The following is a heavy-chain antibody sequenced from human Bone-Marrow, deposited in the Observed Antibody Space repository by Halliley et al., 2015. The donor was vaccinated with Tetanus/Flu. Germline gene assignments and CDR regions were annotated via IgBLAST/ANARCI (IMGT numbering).Heavy chain of an antibody. V-gene: IGHV4-59*01. CDR2: YSGST. D-gene: IGHD6-6*01. CDR3: ARDRRPSQYIGMDV. Sequence: YSGSTNYNPPLRVRVTISIDTSKNQFSLKLSSVPTADTAVYYCARDRRPSQYIGMDVWGQGTPVTVSS. J-gene: IGHJ6*02.